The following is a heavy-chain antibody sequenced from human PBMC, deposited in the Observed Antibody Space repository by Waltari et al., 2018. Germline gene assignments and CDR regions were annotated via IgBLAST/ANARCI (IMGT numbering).Heavy chain of an antibody. Sequence: QVQLQESGPGLVKPSETLSLTCTVSGGSISSSYWSWIRQPPGKGLEWIGYIYTSGSTNYNPSLKSRVTISVDTSKNQFSLKLSSVTAADTAVYYCARLVVTGTTSDWFDPWGQGTLVTVSS. J-gene: IGHJ5*02. CDR1: GGSISSSY. V-gene: IGHV4-4*09. CDR3: ARLVVTGTTSDWFDP. CDR2: IYTSGST. D-gene: IGHD1-7*01.